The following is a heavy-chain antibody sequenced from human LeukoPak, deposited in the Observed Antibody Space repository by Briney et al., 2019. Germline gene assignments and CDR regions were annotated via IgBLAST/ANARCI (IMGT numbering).Heavy chain of an antibody. CDR3: AGMYGSGSYLYWFDP. CDR2: INHSGST. Sequence: KPSETLSLTCAVHGGSFSGYYWSWIRQPPGKGLEWIGEINHSGSTNYNPSLKSRVTISVDTSKNQFSLKLSSVTAVDTAVYYCAGMYGSGSYLYWFDPWGQGTLVTVSS. V-gene: IGHV4-34*01. J-gene: IGHJ5*02. CDR1: GGSFSGYY. D-gene: IGHD3-10*01.